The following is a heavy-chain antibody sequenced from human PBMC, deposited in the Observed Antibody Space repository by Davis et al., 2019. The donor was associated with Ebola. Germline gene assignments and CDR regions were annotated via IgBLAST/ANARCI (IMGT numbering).Heavy chain of an antibody. CDR2: ISYDGSNK. J-gene: IGHJ4*02. CDR1: GFTFSSYG. D-gene: IGHD2-15*01. V-gene: IGHV3-30*03. CDR3: ASATGDY. Sequence: GESLKISCAASGFTFSSYGMHWVRQAPGKGLEWVAVISYDGSNKYYAEFVKGRFTISRDNSKNTLYLQMNSLRAEDTAVYYCASATGDYWGQGTLVTVSS.